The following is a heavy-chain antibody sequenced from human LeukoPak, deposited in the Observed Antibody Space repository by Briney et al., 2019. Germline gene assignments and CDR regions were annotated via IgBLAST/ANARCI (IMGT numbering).Heavy chain of an antibody. Sequence: GGSLRLSCAASGFTFSSFGMHWVRQAPGKGLERVAVIRYDGSTKHYADSVKGRFTISRDNSKNTLYLQMNSLRAEDTAVYYCASTSPRYFDWLSPAFDYWGQGTLVTVSS. CDR1: GFTFSSFG. V-gene: IGHV3-33*01. CDR2: IRYDGSTK. J-gene: IGHJ4*02. D-gene: IGHD3-9*01. CDR3: ASTSPRYFDWLSPAFDY.